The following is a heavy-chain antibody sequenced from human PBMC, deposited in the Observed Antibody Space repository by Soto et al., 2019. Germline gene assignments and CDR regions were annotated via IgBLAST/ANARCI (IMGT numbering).Heavy chain of an antibody. Sequence: PGGSLRLSCAASGFTFSNAWVNWVRKAPGKGLEWVGRIKSKTDGGTTDYAAPVKGRFTISRDDSKNTLYLQMNSLKTEDTAVYYCTPVLLWFGQGDDAFDIWGQGTMVTVSS. CDR3: TPVLLWFGQGDDAFDI. CDR1: GFTFSNAW. V-gene: IGHV3-15*07. J-gene: IGHJ3*02. D-gene: IGHD3-10*01. CDR2: IKSKTDGGTT.